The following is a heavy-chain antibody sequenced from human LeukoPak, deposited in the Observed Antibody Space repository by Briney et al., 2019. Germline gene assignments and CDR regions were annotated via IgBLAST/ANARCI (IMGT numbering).Heavy chain of an antibody. CDR2: INTDTGNP. D-gene: IGHD2-15*01. Sequence: ASVEVSCKASGYTFINYAINWVRQAPGQGLEWMGWINTDTGNPTYAQGFTGRFVFSLDTSVSTAYLQISSLKAEDTAVYYCARGRYCSGGKCYGDYWGQGTLVSVSS. CDR1: GYTFINYA. J-gene: IGHJ4*02. V-gene: IGHV7-4-1*02. CDR3: ARGRYCSGGKCYGDY.